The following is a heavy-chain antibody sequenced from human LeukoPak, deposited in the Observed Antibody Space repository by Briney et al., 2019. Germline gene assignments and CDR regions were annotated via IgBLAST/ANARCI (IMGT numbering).Heavy chain of an antibody. V-gene: IGHV4-59*01. CDR2: IYYSGST. Sequence: SETLSLTCTVSGGSISSYYWSWIRQPPGKGLEWIGYIYYSGSTNYNPSLKSRVTISVDTSKNQFSLKLSSVTAADTAVYYCARVDFWSGYPYWGQGTLVTASS. CDR3: ARVDFWSGYPY. J-gene: IGHJ4*02. D-gene: IGHD3-3*01. CDR1: GGSISSYY.